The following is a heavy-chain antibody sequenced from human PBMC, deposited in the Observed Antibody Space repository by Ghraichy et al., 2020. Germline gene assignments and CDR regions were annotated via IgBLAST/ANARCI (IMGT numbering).Heavy chain of an antibody. Sequence: SDTLSLTCSVSGGSIRNYYWSWIRQSPGKGLEWIGYVYYSGSTNYNPSLKSRVTSLVDTSKNQFSLKLTSVTAADTAGYYCARYSYYYDSGSRRHYFDYWGQGTLVTVST. CDR2: VYYSGST. CDR3: ARYSYYYDSGSRRHYFDY. V-gene: IGHV4-59*01. J-gene: IGHJ4*02. CDR1: GGSIRNYY. D-gene: IGHD3-22*01.